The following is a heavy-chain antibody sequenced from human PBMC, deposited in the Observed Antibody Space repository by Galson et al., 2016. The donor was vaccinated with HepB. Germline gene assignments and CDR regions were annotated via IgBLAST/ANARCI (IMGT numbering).Heavy chain of an antibody. V-gene: IGHV3-74*01. D-gene: IGHD3-3*01. CDR2: INSDGSNI. CDR1: GFTFSRHW. J-gene: IGHJ4*02. Sequence: SLRLSFAASGFTFSRHWMYWVRQAPGKGLVWVSQINSDGSNINYADSVKGRFTISRDNADNTLYLQMNSLRGDDTAVYYCSTLRDYWSGWGQGTLVTVSP. CDR3: STLRDYWSG.